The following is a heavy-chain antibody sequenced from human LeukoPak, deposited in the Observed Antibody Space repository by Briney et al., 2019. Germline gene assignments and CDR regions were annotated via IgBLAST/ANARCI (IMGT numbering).Heavy chain of an antibody. D-gene: IGHD4-17*01. J-gene: IGHJ6*03. V-gene: IGHV3-23*01. CDR1: GFTFNNYG. CDR2: ISGRGANT. CDR3: AKDGSYGDSQAYYYYYMDV. Sequence: GGSLRLSCAASGFTFNNYGMSWVRQAPGKGLEWDSGISGRGANTYYADSVKGRFTISRANSKTPLYLQMNSLRAEATAVYYCAKDGSYGDSQAYYYYYMDVWGKGTTVTISS.